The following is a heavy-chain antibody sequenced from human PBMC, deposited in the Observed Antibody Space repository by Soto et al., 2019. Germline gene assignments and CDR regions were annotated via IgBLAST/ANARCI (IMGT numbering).Heavy chain of an antibody. D-gene: IGHD3-16*02. V-gene: IGHV4-34*01. CDR3: ARGYYDYVWGSYRPFNWFDP. CDR1: GGSFSGYY. CDR2: INHSGST. Sequence: PSETLSLTCAVYGGSFSGYYWNWIRQPPGKGLEWIGEINHSGSTNYNPSLKSRVTISVDTSKNQFSLKLSSVTAADTAVYYFARGYYDYVWGSYRPFNWFDPWGQGTLVTVSS. J-gene: IGHJ5*02.